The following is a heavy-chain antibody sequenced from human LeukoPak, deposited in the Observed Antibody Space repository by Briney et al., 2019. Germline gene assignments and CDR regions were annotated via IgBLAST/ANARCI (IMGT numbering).Heavy chain of an antibody. CDR2: IYYSGST. CDR1: GDSISSIDYY. J-gene: IGHJ3*02. V-gene: IGHV4-30-4*01. CDR3: ARLPGCSGADCFRAFDI. Sequence: PSETLSLTCSVSGDSISSIDYYWSWIRQPPGKGLEWIGYIYYSGSTYYSPSLKSRVTISLDRSKNQFSLKLTSVTAADTAVYYCARLPGCSGADCFRAFDIWGQGTMVTVSS. D-gene: IGHD2-21*02.